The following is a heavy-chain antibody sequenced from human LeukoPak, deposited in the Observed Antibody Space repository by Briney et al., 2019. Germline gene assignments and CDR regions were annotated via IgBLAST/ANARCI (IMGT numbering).Heavy chain of an antibody. CDR2: IYPADSDT. Sequence: PGESLKISCKGSGYSFTNYWIGWVRQMPGKGLEWMGIIYPADSDTTYSPSFQGQVTISADKSISTVYLQWSSLKASDTAMYYCARQSRDGSKTRGYYFDYWGPGTQVTVSS. CDR3: ARQSRDGSKTRGYYFDY. CDR1: GYSFTNYW. V-gene: IGHV5-51*01. J-gene: IGHJ4*02. D-gene: IGHD3-10*01.